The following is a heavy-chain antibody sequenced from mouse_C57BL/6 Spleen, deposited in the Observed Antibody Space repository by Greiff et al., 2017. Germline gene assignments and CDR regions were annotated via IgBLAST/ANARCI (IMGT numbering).Heavy chain of an antibody. Sequence: QVQLKQPGAELVKPGASVKLSCKASGYTFTSYWMHWVKQRPGRGLEWIGRIDPNSGGTKYNEKFKSKATLTVDKPSSTAYMQLSSLTSEDSAVYYGARSELSWFAYWGQGTLVTVSA. CDR1: GYTFTSYW. V-gene: IGHV1-72*01. CDR3: ARSELSWFAY. CDR2: IDPNSGGT. J-gene: IGHJ3*01.